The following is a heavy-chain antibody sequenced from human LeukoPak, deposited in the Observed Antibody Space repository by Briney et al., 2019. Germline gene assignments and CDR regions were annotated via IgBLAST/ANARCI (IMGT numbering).Heavy chain of an antibody. J-gene: IGHJ5*02. D-gene: IGHD2-15*01. Sequence: SETLSLTCAVYGGSLSGYYWSWIRQAPGKGLEWIGEINHSGSTNYNPSLKSRVTISVDTSKSQFSLKLNSVTAADTAVYYCATEPGYCSGGRCYGGWFDPWGQGTLVTVSS. CDR1: GGSLSGYY. CDR3: ATEPGYCSGGRCYGGWFDP. CDR2: INHSGST. V-gene: IGHV4-34*01.